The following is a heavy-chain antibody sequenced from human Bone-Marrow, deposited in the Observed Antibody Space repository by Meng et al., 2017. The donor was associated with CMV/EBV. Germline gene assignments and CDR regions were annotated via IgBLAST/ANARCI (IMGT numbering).Heavy chain of an antibody. J-gene: IGHJ6*02. V-gene: IGHV1-8*03. CDR2: MNPNSGNT. D-gene: IGHD6-13*01. CDR3: ARGYSSSWPYQTYYYYGMDV. CDR1: GYTFTSYD. Sequence: GESLKISCKASGYTFTSYDINWVRQATGQGLEWMGWMNPNSGNTGYAQKFQGRVTITRNTSISTAYMELSSLRSEDTAVYYCARGYSSSWPYQTYYYYGMDVWGQGTTVTVSS.